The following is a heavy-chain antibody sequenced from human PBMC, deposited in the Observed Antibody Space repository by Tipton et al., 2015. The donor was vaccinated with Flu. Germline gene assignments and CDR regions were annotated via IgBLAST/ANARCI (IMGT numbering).Heavy chain of an antibody. V-gene: IGHV1-69*01. J-gene: IGHJ2*01. CDR3: ARYGVFYCSGGSCYSVSSYWYFDL. CDR2: IIPIFGTA. Sequence: QVQLVQSGAEVKKPGSSVKVSCKASGGTFSSYAISWVRQAPGQGLEWMGGIIPIFGTANYAQKFQGRVTITADESTSTAYMELSSLRSEDTAVYYCARYGVFYCSGGSCYSVSSYWYFDLWGRGTLVTVSS. CDR1: GGTFSSYA. D-gene: IGHD2-15*01.